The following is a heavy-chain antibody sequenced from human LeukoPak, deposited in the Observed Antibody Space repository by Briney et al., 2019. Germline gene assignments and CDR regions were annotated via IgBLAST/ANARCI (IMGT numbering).Heavy chain of an antibody. D-gene: IGHD5-12*01. CDR2: ISKDGSTS. Sequence: GGSLRLSCEASGFTFSNHWMHWVRQAPGKGLVWVSVISKDGSTSIYADSVRGRLTISRDNAKNTLYLQMNSLRVEDTAVYYCARGPSGYHNTGGQGTLVTVSS. CDR3: ARGPSGYHNT. V-gene: IGHV3-74*01. CDR1: GFTFSNHW. J-gene: IGHJ4*02.